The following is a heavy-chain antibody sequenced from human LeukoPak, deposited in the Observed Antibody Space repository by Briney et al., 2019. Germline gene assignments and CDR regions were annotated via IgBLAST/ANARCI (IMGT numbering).Heavy chain of an antibody. CDR2: IYYSGST. J-gene: IGHJ4*02. D-gene: IGHD5-24*01. CDR3: ARGDGYNYS. Sequence: SETLSLTCTVSGGSISSYYWSWIRQPPGKGLEWIGYIYYSGSTNYNPSLKSRVTISVDTSKNQFSLKLSSVTAADTAVYYCARGDGYNYSWGQGTLVTVS. CDR1: GGSISSYY. V-gene: IGHV4-59*01.